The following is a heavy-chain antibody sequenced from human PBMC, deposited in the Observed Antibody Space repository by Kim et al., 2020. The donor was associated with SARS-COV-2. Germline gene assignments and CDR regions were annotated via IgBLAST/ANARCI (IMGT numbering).Heavy chain of an antibody. J-gene: IGHJ4*02. Sequence: SETLSLTCTVSGGSISSSSYYWGWIRQPPGKGLEWIGSIYYSGSTYYNPSLKSRVTISVDTSKNQFSLKLSSVTAADTAVYYCARSPKYSSSWIFDYWGQGTLVTVSS. CDR1: GGSISSSSYY. D-gene: IGHD6-13*01. CDR2: IYYSGST. CDR3: ARSPKYSSSWIFDY. V-gene: IGHV4-39*07.